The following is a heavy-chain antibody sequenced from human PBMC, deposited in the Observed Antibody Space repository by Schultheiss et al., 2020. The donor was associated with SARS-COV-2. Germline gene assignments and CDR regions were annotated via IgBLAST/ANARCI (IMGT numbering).Heavy chain of an antibody. CDR2: ISYDGSNK. CDR3: VRDPSPTVTTTY. Sequence: GGSLRLSCVVSGFTFSSYGMHWVRQAPGKGLEWVAVISYDGSNKYYADSVKGRFTISRDNAKNSLYLQMNSLRAEDTSVYYCVRDPSPTVTTTYWGQGTLVTVSS. D-gene: IGHD4-17*01. J-gene: IGHJ4*02. CDR1: GFTFSSYG. V-gene: IGHV3-33*05.